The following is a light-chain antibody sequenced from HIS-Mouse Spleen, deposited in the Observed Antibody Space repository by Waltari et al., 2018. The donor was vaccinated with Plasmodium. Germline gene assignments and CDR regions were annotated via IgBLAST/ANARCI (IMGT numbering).Light chain of an antibody. CDR1: QSLVYSDGNTY. Sequence: DVVMTQSPLSLPVTLGPQASISCTSRQSLVYSDGNTYLHWFQQRQGQSPRRLIYKVSNRDSGVPDRFSGSGAGTDFTQKISRVEAEDVGVYYCMQGTHWPWTFGQGTKVEIK. V-gene: IGKV2-30*01. J-gene: IGKJ1*01. CDR2: KVS. CDR3: MQGTHWPWT.